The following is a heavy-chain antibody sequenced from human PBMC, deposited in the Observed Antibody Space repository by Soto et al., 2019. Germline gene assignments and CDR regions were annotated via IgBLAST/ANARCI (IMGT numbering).Heavy chain of an antibody. J-gene: IGHJ4*02. CDR1: GGSIGNRGYC. Sequence: PSETLSLTCTVSGGSIGNRGYCWSWIRQHPGRGLEWIGYIYYNGSTYYNPSLKSRVTISVDTSKNQFSLKLSSVTAADTAVYYCTRHADLGYCSSSSCYDFDYWGQGTLVTVSS. V-gene: IGHV4-31*03. D-gene: IGHD2-2*01. CDR2: IYYNGST. CDR3: TRHADLGYCSSSSCYDFDY.